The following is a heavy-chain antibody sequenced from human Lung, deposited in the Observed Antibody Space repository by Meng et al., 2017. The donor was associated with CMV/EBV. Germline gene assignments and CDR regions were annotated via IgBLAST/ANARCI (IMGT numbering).Heavy chain of an antibody. V-gene: IGHV3-74*01. Sequence: SCAASGFTFSNYWMHWVRQAPGKGLVWVSRVDADGSSTSYADSVKGRFTVSRDNAKNSLYLQMNSLRAEDTAMYYCARDRYSGSSDAFDIWGQGTMVTVSS. J-gene: IGHJ3*02. CDR1: GFTFSNYW. CDR2: VDADGSST. D-gene: IGHD1-26*01. CDR3: ARDRYSGSSDAFDI.